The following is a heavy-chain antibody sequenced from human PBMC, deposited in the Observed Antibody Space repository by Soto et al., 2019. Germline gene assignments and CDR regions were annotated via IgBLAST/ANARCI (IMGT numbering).Heavy chain of an antibody. D-gene: IGHD6-19*01. Sequence: QVQLVQSGAEVKKPGSSVKVSCKASGGTFSSYAISWVRQAPGQGLEWMGGIIPIFGTANSAQKFQGMVTITADESTSTAYMELSSMRSEDTAVYYCARISSGWYGTGWFDPWGQGTLVTVSS. CDR3: ARISSGWYGTGWFDP. CDR2: IIPIFGTA. CDR1: GGTFSSYA. J-gene: IGHJ5*02. V-gene: IGHV1-69*12.